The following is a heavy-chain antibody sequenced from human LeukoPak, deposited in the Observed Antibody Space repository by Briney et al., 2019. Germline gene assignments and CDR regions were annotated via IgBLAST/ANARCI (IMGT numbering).Heavy chain of an antibody. CDR1: GDSVSSYY. D-gene: IGHD3-9*01. V-gene: IGHV4-59*02. CDR3: ARKRSFDL. J-gene: IGHJ4*02. Sequence: SETLSLTCTVSGDSVSSYYWSWIRQPPGKRLEWIGCIYYSESATYNPSLKSRVTISLDTSKNQFFLKLSCVTAADTAVYYCARKRSFDLWGQGTLVTVSS. CDR2: IYYSESA.